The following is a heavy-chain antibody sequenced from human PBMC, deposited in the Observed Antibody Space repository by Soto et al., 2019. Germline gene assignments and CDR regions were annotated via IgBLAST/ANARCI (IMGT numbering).Heavy chain of an antibody. Sequence: SVKVSCKASGGTFSSYAISWVRQAPGQGLEWMGGIIPIFGTANYAQKFQGRVTITADESTSTAYMEMSSLRSEDTAVYYCASRIVVVPAAKPGGMDVWGQGTTVTVSS. D-gene: IGHD2-2*02. J-gene: IGHJ6*02. CDR2: IIPIFGTA. CDR3: ASRIVVVPAAKPGGMDV. V-gene: IGHV1-69*13. CDR1: GGTFSSYA.